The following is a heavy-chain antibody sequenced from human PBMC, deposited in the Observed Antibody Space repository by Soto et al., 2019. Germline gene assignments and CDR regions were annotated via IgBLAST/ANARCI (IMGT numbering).Heavy chain of an antibody. D-gene: IGHD3-10*01. CDR2: ISGSGGTT. CDR3: AKDLATMVRGVIMGDY. V-gene: IGHV3-23*01. J-gene: IGHJ4*02. CDR1: GFTFSSHA. Sequence: LRLSCAASGFTFSSHAMTWVRQAPGKGLEWVSGISGSGGTTYYADSVKGRFTISRDNSKNTLYLQMDSLRAEDTAVYYCAKDLATMVRGVIMGDYWGQGTLVTVSS.